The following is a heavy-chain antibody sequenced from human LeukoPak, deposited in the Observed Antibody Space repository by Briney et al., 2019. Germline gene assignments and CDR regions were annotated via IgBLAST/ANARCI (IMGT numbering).Heavy chain of an antibody. CDR1: GGSFSAYY. J-gene: IGHJ4*02. Sequence: PSETLSLTCAVYGGSFSAYYWSWIRQPPGKGLEWIGEINHSGSTNYNPSLKSRVTISVDTSKKQFSLKLSSVTAADTAVYWCARHEPDYDYVWGSYSMGNYFDYWGQGTLVTVSS. CDR2: INHSGST. CDR3: ARHEPDYDYVWGSYSMGNYFDY. D-gene: IGHD3-16*01. V-gene: IGHV4-34*01.